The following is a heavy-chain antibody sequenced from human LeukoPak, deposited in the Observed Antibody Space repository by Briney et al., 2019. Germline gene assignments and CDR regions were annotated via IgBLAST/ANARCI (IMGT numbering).Heavy chain of an antibody. CDR2: IYYSGST. Sequence: PSQTLSLTCTVSGGSTSTVYWSWIRQPPGKGLEWIGYIYYSGSTNYNTSLKSRVTISVDTSTNQFSLKLSSVTAAETAVYYCAREGRYWYFDLWGRGTLVTVSS. CDR3: AREGRYWYFDL. V-gene: IGHV4-59*01. CDR1: GGSTSTVY. J-gene: IGHJ2*01.